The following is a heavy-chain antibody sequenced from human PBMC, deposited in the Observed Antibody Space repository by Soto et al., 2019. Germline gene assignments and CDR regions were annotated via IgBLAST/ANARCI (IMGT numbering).Heavy chain of an antibody. CDR3: AREYSRGTFSYGMDV. Sequence: SLILSCAASGFTFSSYAMSWVRQAPGKGLEWVSVLSGRGGSTYYADSVKGRFTMSRDTSKNTLYLQMNSLRAEDTAVYYCAREYSRGTFSYGMDVWGQGTTVTVSS. J-gene: IGHJ6*02. D-gene: IGHD6-19*01. CDR1: GFTFSSYA. V-gene: IGHV3-23*01. CDR2: LSGRGGST.